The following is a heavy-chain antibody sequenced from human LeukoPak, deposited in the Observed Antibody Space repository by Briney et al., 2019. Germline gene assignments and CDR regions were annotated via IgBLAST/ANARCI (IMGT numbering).Heavy chain of an antibody. CDR2: IYYDGSTR. Sequence: GGSLRLSCAASGFTFSSYWMHWVRQAPGKGLVWVSRIYYDGSTRIYAASVKGRFTISRDNAKSTLFLQMNSLRADDTAVYYCARPGKGFDCWGQGALVTVSS. CDR1: GFTFSSYW. V-gene: IGHV3-74*01. J-gene: IGHJ4*02. CDR3: ARPGKGFDC.